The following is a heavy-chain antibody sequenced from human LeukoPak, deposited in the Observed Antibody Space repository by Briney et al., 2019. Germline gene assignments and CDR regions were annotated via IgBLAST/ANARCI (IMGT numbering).Heavy chain of an antibody. J-gene: IGHJ5*02. V-gene: IGHV4-30-2*01. CDR1: GGSISSGGYY. D-gene: IGHD6-19*01. CDR2: IYHSGST. CDR3: ARDQGGSGLNWFDP. Sequence: SQTLSLTCTVSGGSISSGGYYWSWIRQPPGKGLEWIGYIYHSGSTYYNPSLKSRVTISVDTFKNQFSLKLSSVTAADTAVYYCARDQGGSGLNWFDPWGQGTLVTVSS.